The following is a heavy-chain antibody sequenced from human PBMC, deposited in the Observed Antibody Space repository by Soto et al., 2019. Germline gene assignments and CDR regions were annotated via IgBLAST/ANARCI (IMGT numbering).Heavy chain of an antibody. CDR1: GGSFSISV. V-gene: IGHV1-69*12. CDR2: IIPISGSP. J-gene: IGHJ4*02. Sequence: QVQLVQSGAEVKKLGSSVKVSCKTSGGSFSISVISWVRQAPGQGLEWMGGIIPISGSPNYAQEFQGRVTITADDSTSTAYMELSSLRSEDTGVYYCATFSRGSWSGFTAHWGQGTLVIVSS. D-gene: IGHD3-3*01. CDR3: ATFSRGSWSGFTAH.